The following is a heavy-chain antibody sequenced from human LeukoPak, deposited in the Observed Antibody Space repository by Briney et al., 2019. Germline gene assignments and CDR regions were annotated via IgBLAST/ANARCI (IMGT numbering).Heavy chain of an antibody. CDR1: GFTFSSYA. J-gene: IGHJ3*02. CDR2: ISGSGGST. CDR3: ARRSLGELLDNNDAFDI. V-gene: IGHV3-23*01. Sequence: GGSLRLSCAASGFTFSSYAMSWVRQAPGKGLEWVSAISGSGGSTYYADSVKGRFTISRDNSKNTLYLQMNSLRAEDTAVYYCARRSLGELLDNNDAFDIWGQGTMVTVSS. D-gene: IGHD3-16*01.